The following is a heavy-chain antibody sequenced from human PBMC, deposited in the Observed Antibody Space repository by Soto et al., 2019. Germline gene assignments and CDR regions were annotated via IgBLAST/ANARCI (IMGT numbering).Heavy chain of an antibody. CDR3: ARVRWGYDILTGYSHGAFDI. J-gene: IGHJ3*02. CDR1: GCTFTSYD. Sequence: GASVKVSCKASGCTFTSYDINWVRQATGQGLEWMGWMNPNSGNTGYAQKFQGRVTMTRNTSISTAYMELSSLRSEDTAVYYCARVRWGYDILTGYSHGAFDIWG. D-gene: IGHD3-9*01. V-gene: IGHV1-8*01. CDR2: MNPNSGNT.